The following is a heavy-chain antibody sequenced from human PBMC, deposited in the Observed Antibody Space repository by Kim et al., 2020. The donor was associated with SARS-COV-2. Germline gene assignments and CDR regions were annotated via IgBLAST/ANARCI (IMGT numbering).Heavy chain of an antibody. J-gene: IGHJ2*01. V-gene: IGHV4-61*01. CDR3: ARDNTAMVARGIWYFDL. Sequence: SETLSLTCTVSGGSVSSGSYYWTWIRQPPGKGLEWIGHIYYTGSTNYNPSLKSRVTISLDTSKNQFSLKLSSVTAADTAVYYCARDNTAMVARGIWYFDLWAVAPWPLSPQ. D-gene: IGHD5-18*01. CDR2: IYYTGST. CDR1: GGSVSSGSYY.